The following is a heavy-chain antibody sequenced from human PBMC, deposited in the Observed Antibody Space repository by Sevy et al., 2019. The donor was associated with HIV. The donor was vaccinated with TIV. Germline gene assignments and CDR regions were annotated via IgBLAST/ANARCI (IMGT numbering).Heavy chain of an antibody. CDR1: GGSISSGGYS. CDR3: ARGPYGYYGGNYFDY. D-gene: IGHD3-22*01. V-gene: IGHV4-30-2*01. CDR2: IYHSGST. J-gene: IGHJ4*02. Sequence: SETLSLTCAVSGGSISSGGYSWSWIRQPPGKGLEWIGSIYHSGSTYYNPSLKSRVTISVDRSKNQFSLKLSSVTAAATAVYYCARGPYGYYGGNYFDYWGQGTLVTVSS.